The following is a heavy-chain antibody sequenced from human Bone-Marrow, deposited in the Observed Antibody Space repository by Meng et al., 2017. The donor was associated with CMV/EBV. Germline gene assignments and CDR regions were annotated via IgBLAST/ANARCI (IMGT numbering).Heavy chain of an antibody. D-gene: IGHD5-24*01. Sequence: GGPWRPSWAALGFTFSSYSINWVRQAPGKGLEWVSSISSSSSYIYYADSVKGRFTISRDNSKNSLYLQMNSLRAEDTAVYYCAKGLGLQLDYYYYGMDVWGQGTTVTVSS. CDR2: ISSSSSYI. CDR1: GFTFSSYS. CDR3: AKGLGLQLDYYYYGMDV. V-gene: IGHV3-21*01. J-gene: IGHJ6*02.